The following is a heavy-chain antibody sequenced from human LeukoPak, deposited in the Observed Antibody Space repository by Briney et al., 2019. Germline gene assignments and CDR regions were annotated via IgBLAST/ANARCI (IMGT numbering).Heavy chain of an antibody. CDR2: IYYSGTT. D-gene: IGHD5-12*01. J-gene: IGHJ4*02. V-gene: IGHV4-31*03. CDR3: ARAHGSGGDYFDY. Sequence: SETLSLTCTVSGGSISSGAYFWSWIRQHPGKGLEWIGFIYYSGTTYYNPSLKSRLTLSKDTSKNHFSLTLSSVTAADTAVYYCARAHGSGGDYFDYWGQGTLVTVSS. CDR1: GGSISSGAYF.